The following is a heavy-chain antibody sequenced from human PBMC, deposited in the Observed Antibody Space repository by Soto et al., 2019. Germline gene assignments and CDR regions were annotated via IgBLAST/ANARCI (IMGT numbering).Heavy chain of an antibody. CDR2: INHSGST. V-gene: IGHV4-34*01. CDR3: ARVYYGSGIDY. D-gene: IGHD3-10*01. CDR1: GGSFSGYY. J-gene: IGHJ4*02. Sequence: QVQLQQWGAGLLKPSETLSLTCAVYGGSFSGYYWSWIRQPPGKGLEWIGEINHSGSTNYNPSLKRRVTISVDTSKNQFSLKLSSVTAADTAVYYCARVYYGSGIDYWGQGTLVTVSS.